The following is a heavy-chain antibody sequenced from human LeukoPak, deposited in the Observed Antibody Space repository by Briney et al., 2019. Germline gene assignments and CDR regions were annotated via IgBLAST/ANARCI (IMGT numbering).Heavy chain of an antibody. CDR3: AKDNDCSSTSCYTGRSNWFDP. J-gene: IGHJ5*02. CDR1: GFTFSSYA. CDR2: ISGSGGST. D-gene: IGHD2-2*02. V-gene: IGHV3-23*01. Sequence: GGSLRLSCAASGFTFSSYAMSWVRQAPGKGLEWVSAISGSGGSTYYADSVKGRFTISRDNSKNTLYLQMNSLRAEDTAVYYCAKDNDCSSTSCYTGRSNWFDPWGQGTLVTVSS.